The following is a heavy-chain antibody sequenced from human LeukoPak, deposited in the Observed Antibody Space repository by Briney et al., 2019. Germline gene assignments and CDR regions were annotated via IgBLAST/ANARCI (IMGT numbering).Heavy chain of an antibody. V-gene: IGHV3-11*01. CDR3: ARDVNSGSDY. CDR2: ISSSGSFI. J-gene: IGHJ4*02. Sequence: GGSLRLSCTVSGFTVSSNSMSWVRQAPGKGLEWVSYISSSGSFIYYADSVKGRFTISRDNAKNSLYLQMNSLRAEDTAVYYCARDVNSGSDYWGQGTLVTVSS. CDR1: GFTVSSNS. D-gene: IGHD6-19*01.